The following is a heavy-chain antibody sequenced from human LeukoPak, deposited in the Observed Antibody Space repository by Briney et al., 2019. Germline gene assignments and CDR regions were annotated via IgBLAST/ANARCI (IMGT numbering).Heavy chain of an antibody. CDR1: GFTFSSYA. D-gene: IGHD3-9*01. Sequence: PGGSLRLSCAASGFTFSSYAMSWVRQAPGKGLEWVSAISGSGGSTYYADSVKGRFTISRDNSKNTLYLQMNSLRAEDTAVYYCAKDPLHVLRYFDFGYWGQGTLVTVSS. V-gene: IGHV3-23*01. CDR2: ISGSGGST. CDR3: AKDPLHVLRYFDFGY. J-gene: IGHJ4*02.